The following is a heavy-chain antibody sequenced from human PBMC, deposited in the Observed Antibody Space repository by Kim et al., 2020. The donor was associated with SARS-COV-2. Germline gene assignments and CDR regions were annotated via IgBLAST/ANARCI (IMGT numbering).Heavy chain of an antibody. D-gene: IGHD6-13*01. J-gene: IGHJ4*02. CDR1: GGSISSSSYY. CDR2: IYNSGTT. Sequence: SETLSLTCTVSGGSISSSSYYWGWIRQTPGKGLEWIGSIYNSGTTYYNPSLKSRVTISVDTSKNQFSLKLNSVTAADTAVYYCARKHKAGKNPFDYWGQGTLVTVAS. CDR3: ARKHKAGKNPFDY. V-gene: IGHV4-39*07.